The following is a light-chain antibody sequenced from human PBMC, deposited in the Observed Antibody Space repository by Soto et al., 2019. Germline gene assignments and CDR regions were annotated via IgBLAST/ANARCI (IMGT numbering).Light chain of an antibody. J-gene: IGKJ1*01. CDR3: QQYGSSPRT. CDR2: GAS. CDR1: QSVSSSY. Sequence: EIVLTQSPATLSLSPGEGATLSCRASQSVSSSYLAWYQQKPGQAPRLLIYGASSRATGIPGRFSGSGSGTDFTLTISRLEPEDFAVYYCQQYGSSPRTFGQGTKVDIK. V-gene: IGKV3-20*01.